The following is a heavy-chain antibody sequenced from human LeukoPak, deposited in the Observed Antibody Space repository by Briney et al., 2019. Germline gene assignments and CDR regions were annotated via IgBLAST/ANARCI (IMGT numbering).Heavy chain of an antibody. CDR1: GNTFTSYD. CDR2: MNPNSGNT. V-gene: IGHV1-8*03. Sequence: SSGKVSCKASGNTFTSYDINWVRQVAGQGLEWMGWMNPNSGNTGYAQKFQGRVTITRNTSISTAYMELSSLRSDDTAVYYCARGYDFWSGYSYYYYYMDVWGKGTTVTVPS. D-gene: IGHD3-3*01. J-gene: IGHJ6*03. CDR3: ARGYDFWSGYSYYYYYMDV.